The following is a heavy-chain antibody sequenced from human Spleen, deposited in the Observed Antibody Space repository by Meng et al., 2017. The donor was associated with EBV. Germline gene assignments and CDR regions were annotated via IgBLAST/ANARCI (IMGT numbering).Heavy chain of an antibody. D-gene: IGHD3-3*01. Sequence: QVQLVQSGAEVKKPGSSVMVPCKASGDSFNNYAMNWVRQAAGQGLEWMGGIIPLFGTPNYAQKFQGRVTITADESTTTAYMELNSLRSDDTAVYYCARSIDFWSGPLDHWGQGTLVTVAS. CDR3: ARSIDFWSGPLDH. CDR2: IIPLFGTP. CDR1: GDSFNNYA. V-gene: IGHV1-69*01. J-gene: IGHJ4*01.